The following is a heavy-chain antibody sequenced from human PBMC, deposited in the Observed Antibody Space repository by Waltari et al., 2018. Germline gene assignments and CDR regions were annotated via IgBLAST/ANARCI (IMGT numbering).Heavy chain of an antibody. D-gene: IGHD4-17*01. CDR2: IYYSGST. J-gene: IGHJ6*02. V-gene: IGHV4-59*01. CDR1: GGSISSYY. CDR3: ARATVTMAPGVDRVRNYGMDV. Sequence: QVQLQESGPGLVKPSETLSLTCTVPGGSISSYYWSWIRQPPGKGMEWIGYIYYSGSTNYNPSLKSRVTISVDTSKNQFSLKLSSVTAADTAVYYCARATVTMAPGVDRVRNYGMDVWGQGTTVTVSS.